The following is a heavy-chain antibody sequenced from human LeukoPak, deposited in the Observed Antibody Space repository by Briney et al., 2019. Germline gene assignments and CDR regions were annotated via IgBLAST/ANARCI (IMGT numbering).Heavy chain of an antibody. Sequence: GGSLRLSCAASGFTFSTYGIHWVRQAPGKGLEWVAFIRYDGSEKYYADSVKGGFTISRDNSKNTLYLQMNSLRAEDTAVYYCAKPAIPYGSGSFYIDYWGQGTLVTVSS. CDR3: AKPAIPYGSGSFYIDY. CDR1: GFTFSTYG. D-gene: IGHD3-10*01. V-gene: IGHV3-30*02. J-gene: IGHJ4*02. CDR2: IRYDGSEK.